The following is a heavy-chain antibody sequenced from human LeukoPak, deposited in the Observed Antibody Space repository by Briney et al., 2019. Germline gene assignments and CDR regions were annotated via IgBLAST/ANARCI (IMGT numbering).Heavy chain of an antibody. J-gene: IGHJ5*02. V-gene: IGHV1-46*01. CDR2: INPSGGRT. D-gene: IGHD6-19*01. Sequence: GASVKVSCKASGYTFTSYGISWVRQAPGQGLEWMGIINPSGGRTSYAQKFQGRVTMTRDMSTSTVYMELSSLRSEDTAVYYCARGSAVADGMVWFDPWGQGTLVTVSS. CDR1: GYTFTSYG. CDR3: ARGSAVADGMVWFDP.